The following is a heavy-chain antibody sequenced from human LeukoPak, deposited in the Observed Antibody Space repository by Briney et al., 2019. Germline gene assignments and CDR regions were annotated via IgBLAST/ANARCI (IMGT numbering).Heavy chain of an antibody. CDR1: GGSIRGYY. Sequence: SETLSLTCTVSGGSIRGYYWSWIREPPGKGLEWIGYIYYSGGTNYSPSLKSRVTISVDTSKNQCSLKLTSVTAADTAVYYWARGKGVGVNPLDYWGQGTLVTVSS. V-gene: IGHV4-59*01. CDR3: ARGKGVGVNPLDY. D-gene: IGHD1-26*01. J-gene: IGHJ4*02. CDR2: IYYSGGT.